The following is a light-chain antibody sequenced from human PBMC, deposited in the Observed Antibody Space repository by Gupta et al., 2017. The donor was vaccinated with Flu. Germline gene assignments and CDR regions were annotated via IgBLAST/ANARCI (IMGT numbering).Light chain of an antibody. CDR2: GAS. CDR3: QQYGDSPWT. V-gene: IGKV3-20*01. CDR1: QSVNSNY. Sequence: ERATLSCRASQSVNSNYLAWYQQKPGQAPRLLIYGASSRATGIPDRFSGSGSGTDFTLTINRLEPEDFAVYSCQQYGDSPWTFGQGTKVEVK. J-gene: IGKJ1*01.